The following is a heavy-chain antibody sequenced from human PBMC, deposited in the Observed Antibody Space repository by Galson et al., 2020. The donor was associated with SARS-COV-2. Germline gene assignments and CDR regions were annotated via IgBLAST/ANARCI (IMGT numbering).Heavy chain of an antibody. Sequence: ASVKVSCKASGYTFTDYYIHCVRQAPGQGLEWMGWINPNSGDTNYEQKFQGSVTMTRDTSINTAYMELSSLRSEDTAVYYCATGPALSGYGDVNRWFDPWGQGTLVTVSS. J-gene: IGHJ5*02. V-gene: IGHV1-2*02. D-gene: IGHD3-22*01. CDR2: INPNSGDT. CDR1: GYTFTDYY. CDR3: ATGPALSGYGDVNRWFDP.